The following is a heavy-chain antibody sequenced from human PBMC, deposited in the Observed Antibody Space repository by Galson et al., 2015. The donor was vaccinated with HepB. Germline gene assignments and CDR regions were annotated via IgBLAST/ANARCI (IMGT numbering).Heavy chain of an antibody. CDR3: AKDLVAVAGDY. Sequence: SLRLSCAASGFTFSSYGMHWVRQAPGKGLEWVAVISYDGSNKYYADSVKGRFTISRDNSKNTLYLQMNSLRAEDTAVYYRAKDLVAVAGDYWGQGTLVTVSS. CDR1: GFTFSSYG. J-gene: IGHJ4*02. D-gene: IGHD6-19*01. V-gene: IGHV3-30*18. CDR2: ISYDGSNK.